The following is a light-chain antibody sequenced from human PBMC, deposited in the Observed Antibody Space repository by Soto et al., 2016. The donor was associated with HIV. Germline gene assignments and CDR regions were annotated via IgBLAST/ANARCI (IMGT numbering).Light chain of an antibody. V-gene: IGKV1-39*01. CDR1: QSISTY. J-gene: IGKJ2*01. Sequence: DIQMTQSPSSLSASVGDRVTITCRASQSISTYLNWYQQKPGKAPKYLIYAASSLQSGVPSRFSVSGSGTDFTLAISSLQPEDFATYYCQQSYSTPRTFGQGTKLEIK. CDR3: QQSYSTPRT. CDR2: AAS.